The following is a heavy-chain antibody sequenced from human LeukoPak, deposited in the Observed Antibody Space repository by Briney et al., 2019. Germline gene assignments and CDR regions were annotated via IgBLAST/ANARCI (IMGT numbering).Heavy chain of an antibody. J-gene: IGHJ4*02. V-gene: IGHV5-10-1*01. CDR2: IDPRDSYT. CDR1: GYSFTSYW. D-gene: IGHD3-10*01. CDR3: ARLYMVPDY. Sequence: GESLKISCKGSGYSFTSYWISWVRQMPGKGLEWMGTIDPRDSYTNYSSSFQGHGTISADKYISTAYLQWSSLKASDTAIYYCARLYMVPDYWGQGTLVTVSA.